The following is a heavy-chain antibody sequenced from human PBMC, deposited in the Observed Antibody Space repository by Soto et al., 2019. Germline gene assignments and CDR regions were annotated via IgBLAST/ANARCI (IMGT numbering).Heavy chain of an antibody. J-gene: IGHJ6*02. D-gene: IGHD5-12*01. CDR1: GFTFSDYY. V-gene: IGHV3-11*01. CDR3: ARGSATLYYYYYGMDV. CDR2: ISSSGSTI. Sequence: QVQLVESGGGLVKPGGSLRLSCAASGFTFSDYYMSWIRQAPGKGLEWVSYISSSGSTIYYADSVKGRFTIPRDNAKNSRYLQRHSLRDEDTAVYYCARGSATLYYYYYGMDVWGQGTTVTVSS.